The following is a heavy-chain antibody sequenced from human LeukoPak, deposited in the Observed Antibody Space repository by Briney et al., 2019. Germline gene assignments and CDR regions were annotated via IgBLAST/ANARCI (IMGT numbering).Heavy chain of an antibody. D-gene: IGHD6-19*01. V-gene: IGHV3-23*01. CDR2: ISGSGGST. Sequence: GGSLRLSCAASGFTFSSYAMSWVRQAPGKGLEWVSAISGSGGSTYYADSVKGRFTISRDNSKNTLYLRMKTLRAEDTAVYYCAKSGSRAVPGNYAPIDYWGQGTLVTDSS. CDR3: AKSGSRAVPGNYAPIDY. J-gene: IGHJ4*02. CDR1: GFTFSSYA.